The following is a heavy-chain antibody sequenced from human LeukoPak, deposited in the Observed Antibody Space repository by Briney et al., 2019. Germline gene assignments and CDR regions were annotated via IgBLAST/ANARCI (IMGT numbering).Heavy chain of an antibody. CDR1: GFTIRSYG. Sequence: GGSLRLSCAASGFTIRSYGMSWVRQAPGKGLEWVSAISGSGGSTYYADSVKGRFTISRDNSKNTLYLQMNSLRAEDTAVYYCARPDVLLWFGELNYWGQGTLVTVSS. D-gene: IGHD3-10*01. CDR2: ISGSGGST. J-gene: IGHJ4*02. CDR3: ARPDVLLWFGELNY. V-gene: IGHV3-23*01.